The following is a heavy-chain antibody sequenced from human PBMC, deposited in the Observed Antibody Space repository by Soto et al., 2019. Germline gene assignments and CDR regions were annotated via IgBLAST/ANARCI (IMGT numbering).Heavy chain of an antibody. CDR3: ARDLVSYYGSGSHTVYYYYGMDV. CDR2: IYYSGST. J-gene: IGHJ6*02. Sequence: QVQLQESGPGLVKPSETLSLTCTVSGGSISSYYWSWIRQPPGKGLEWIGYIYYSGSTNYNPSLKRRVTISVDTSKNQFSLKLSSVTAADTAVYYCARDLVSYYGSGSHTVYYYYGMDVWGQGTTVTVSS. CDR1: GGSISSYY. V-gene: IGHV4-59*01. D-gene: IGHD3-10*01.